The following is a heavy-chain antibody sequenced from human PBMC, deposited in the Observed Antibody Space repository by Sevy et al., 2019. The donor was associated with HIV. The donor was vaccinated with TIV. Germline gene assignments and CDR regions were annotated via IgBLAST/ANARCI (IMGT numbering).Heavy chain of an antibody. CDR2: ISGSGGST. CDR1: GFTFSSYA. Sequence: GGSLRLSCATSGFTFSSYAMSWVRQAPGKGLEWVSAISGSGGSTYYADSVKGRFTISRDNSKNTLYLQMNSLRAEDTAIYYCAKDAFYGDYVNYYYYYMDVWGKGTTVTVSS. V-gene: IGHV3-23*01. CDR3: AKDAFYGDYVNYYYYYMDV. D-gene: IGHD4-17*01. J-gene: IGHJ6*03.